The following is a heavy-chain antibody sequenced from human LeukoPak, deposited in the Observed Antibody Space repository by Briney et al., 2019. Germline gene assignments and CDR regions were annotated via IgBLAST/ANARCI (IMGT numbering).Heavy chain of an antibody. CDR3: ATELSFDY. CDR1: GYTFTSYG. V-gene: IGHV1-2*02. D-gene: IGHD1-26*01. Sequence: ASVKVSCKASGYTFTSYGISWVRQAPGQGLEWMGWINPNSGGTNYAQKFQGRVTMTRDTSISTAYMELSRLRSDDTAVYYCATELSFDYWGQGTLVTVSS. J-gene: IGHJ4*02. CDR2: INPNSGGT.